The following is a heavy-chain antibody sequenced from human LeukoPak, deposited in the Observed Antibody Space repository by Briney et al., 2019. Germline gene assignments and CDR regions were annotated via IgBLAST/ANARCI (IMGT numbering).Heavy chain of an antibody. Sequence: QAGGSLRLSCAASGFTFDDYAMHWVRQPPGRGLEWVSLISWDGGTTYYADSVEGRFTISRDNSKNSLFLQMNSLRPEDSALYYCSRGVVIDFYYYYMDVWGKGTTVTVSS. V-gene: IGHV3-43D*03. D-gene: IGHD3-10*01. CDR1: GFTFDDYA. CDR2: ISWDGGTT. J-gene: IGHJ6*03. CDR3: SRGVVIDFYYYYMDV.